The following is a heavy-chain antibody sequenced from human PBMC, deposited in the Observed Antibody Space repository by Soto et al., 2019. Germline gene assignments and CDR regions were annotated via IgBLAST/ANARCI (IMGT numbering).Heavy chain of an antibody. D-gene: IGHD2-15*01. Sequence: QVQLVESGGGVVQPGRSLRLSCAASGFTFSSYGMHWVRQAPGKGLEWVAVIWYDGSNKYYADSVKGRFTISRDNSKNTLYLQMNSLRAEETAGYYCARADIVVVVAAPGGMDVWGQGTTVTVSS. CDR3: ARADIVVVVAAPGGMDV. CDR2: IWYDGSNK. J-gene: IGHJ6*02. V-gene: IGHV3-33*01. CDR1: GFTFSSYG.